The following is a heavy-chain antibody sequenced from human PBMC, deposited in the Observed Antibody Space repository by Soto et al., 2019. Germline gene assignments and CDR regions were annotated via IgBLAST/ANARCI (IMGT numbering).Heavy chain of an antibody. CDR1: GFTFDAFA. D-gene: IGHD3-22*01. Sequence: EVQLVESGGDLVLPGRSLRLSCTASGFTFDAFAMHWVRQAPGKGLEWVSGISWNSGSIGYADPVKGRFIISRDNAKKSLYLEMNSLKTEDTALYYCAKTAPPYDSQGYYPFDIWGQGTLVSVSS. V-gene: IGHV3-9*01. J-gene: IGHJ3*02. CDR3: AKTAPPYDSQGYYPFDI. CDR2: ISWNSGSI.